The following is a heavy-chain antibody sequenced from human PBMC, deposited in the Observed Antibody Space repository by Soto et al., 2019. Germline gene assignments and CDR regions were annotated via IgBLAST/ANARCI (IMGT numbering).Heavy chain of an antibody. J-gene: IGHJ6*02. D-gene: IGHD3-9*01. V-gene: IGHV1-69*01. CDR1: GGSFRNYG. Sequence: QVQLVQSGAEVKKPGSSVRVSCMVSGGSFRNYGITWVRQSPGQGLEWMGGIMPVFGTAVYAQKFQGRVTISADELTTTASLELRSLSSDDTAVYFCARARDYDLLTAREYALDVWGQGTTVTV. CDR3: ARARDYDLLTAREYALDV. CDR2: IMPVFGTA.